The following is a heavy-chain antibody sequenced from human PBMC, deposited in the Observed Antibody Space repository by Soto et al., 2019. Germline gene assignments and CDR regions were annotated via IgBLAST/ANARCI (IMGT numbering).Heavy chain of an antibody. CDR3: ARDSYDYGDYKSNWFDP. CDR1: GFTFSSYS. D-gene: IGHD4-17*01. Sequence: GGSLRLSCAASGFTFSSYSMNWVRQAPGKGLEWVSYISSSSSTIYYADSVKGRFTISRDNAKNSLYLQMNSLRAEDTAVYYCARDSYDYGDYKSNWFDPWGQGTLVTVSS. V-gene: IGHV3-48*01. CDR2: ISSSSSTI. J-gene: IGHJ5*02.